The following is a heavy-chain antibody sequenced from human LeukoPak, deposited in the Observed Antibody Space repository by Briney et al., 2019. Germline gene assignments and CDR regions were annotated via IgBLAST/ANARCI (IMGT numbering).Heavy chain of an antibody. CDR2: IFHSGST. CDR1: SGTIFSNNW. V-gene: IGHV4-4*02. CDR3: VREREKQWLF. Sequence: SETLSLTCAVSSGTIFSNNWWSWVRQPPGKGLEWIGQIFHSGSTSYSPSLKSRVTLSVDTSKNQFSLKLNSVTAADTAVYYCVREREKQWLFWGQGTLVPVSS. J-gene: IGHJ4*02. D-gene: IGHD6-19*01.